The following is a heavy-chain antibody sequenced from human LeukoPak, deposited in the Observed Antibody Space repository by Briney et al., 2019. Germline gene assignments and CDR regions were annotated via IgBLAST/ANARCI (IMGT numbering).Heavy chain of an antibody. Sequence: SETLSLTCTVSGGSISGYYWSRVRQSSGKGLEWIANIYDETNTKKNPSLKSRVTISRDMSKNQVSLKLTSVTAADTAIYYCARHIGAWAFDIWGQGTMVTVSS. CDR1: GGSISGYY. CDR3: ARHIGAWAFDI. V-gene: IGHV4-59*08. J-gene: IGHJ3*02. CDR2: IYDETNT.